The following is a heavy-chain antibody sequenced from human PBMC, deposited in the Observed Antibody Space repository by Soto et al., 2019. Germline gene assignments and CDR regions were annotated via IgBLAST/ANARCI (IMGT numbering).Heavy chain of an antibody. V-gene: IGHV4-4*07. J-gene: IGHJ4*01. CDR1: GGSISTNY. CDR2: ISSNGNT. D-gene: IGHD6-19*01. Sequence: QVQLQESGPGLVKPSETLSLTCTVSGGSISTNYLTWIRQPAGKGLEWIGRISSNGNTNYNPSLRGRVTMSIDTSKNHFSLKLNPVTASDTAVYYCARELCMAVLVSYFDFWGQGTLVTVSS. CDR3: ARELCMAVLVSYFDF.